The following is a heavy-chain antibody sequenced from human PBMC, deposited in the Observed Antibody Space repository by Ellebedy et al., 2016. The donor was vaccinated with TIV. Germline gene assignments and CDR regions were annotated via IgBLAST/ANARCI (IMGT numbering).Heavy chain of an antibody. V-gene: IGHV3-23*03. Sequence: GGSLRLSCAASGFTFSTYAMNWVRQAPGKGLEWVSVIYDGGRTSYADSVTGRFTISRDSSKNTLYLQMNSLRADDSALYFCAVSLTTPGAFDYWGQGMLVTVSS. D-gene: IGHD1/OR15-1a*01. CDR2: IYDGGRT. CDR1: GFTFSTYA. CDR3: AVSLTTPGAFDY. J-gene: IGHJ4*02.